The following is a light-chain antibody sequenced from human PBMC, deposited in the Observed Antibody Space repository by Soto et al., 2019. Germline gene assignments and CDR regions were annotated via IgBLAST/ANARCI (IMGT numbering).Light chain of an antibody. V-gene: IGLV1-40*01. Sequence: QAVVTQPPSVSGAPGQRVTFSCTGSRSNIGAGYDVHWYQQLPGAAPKLLVYGDNNRPSGVPDRFSGSKSDTSASLAITGLQAEDEADYYCQSYDTSLSGSLVFGGGTKLTVL. J-gene: IGLJ3*02. CDR1: RSNIGAGYD. CDR3: QSYDTSLSGSLV. CDR2: GDN.